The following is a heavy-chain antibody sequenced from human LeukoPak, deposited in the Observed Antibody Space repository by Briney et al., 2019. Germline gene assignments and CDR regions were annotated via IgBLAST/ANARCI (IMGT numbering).Heavy chain of an antibody. CDR2: ISAYYGNT. CDR1: GYTFTSYG. D-gene: IGHD3-16*01. V-gene: IGHV1-18*01. Sequence: ASVKVSCKASGYTFTSYGVSWVRQAPGQGLEWMGWISAYYGNTHYAQKLQGRVTMTTDTSTNTAYMEVRSLRSDDTAVYFCARGAEFDWFDPWGQGTLVTVSS. J-gene: IGHJ5*02. CDR3: ARGAEFDWFDP.